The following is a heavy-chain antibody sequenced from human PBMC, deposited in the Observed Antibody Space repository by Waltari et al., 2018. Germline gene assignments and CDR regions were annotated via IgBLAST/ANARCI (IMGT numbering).Heavy chain of an antibody. J-gene: IGHJ4*02. D-gene: IGHD2-15*01. CDR3: AKGLLPTFDY. V-gene: IGHV3-23*03. CDR2: IYSGGST. Sequence: EVQLLESGGGLVQPGGSLRLSCAASGFTFSSYDMSWVRQAPGKGLEWVSVIYSGGSTYYADSVKGRFTISRDNSKNTLYLQMNSLRAEDTAVYYCAKGLLPTFDYWGQGTLVTVSS. CDR1: GFTFSSYD.